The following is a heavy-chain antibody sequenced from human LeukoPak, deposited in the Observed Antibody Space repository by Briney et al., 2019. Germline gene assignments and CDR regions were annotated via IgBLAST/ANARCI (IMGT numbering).Heavy chain of an antibody. Sequence: PSEILSLTCTVSGGSINTYYWSWIRQPPGKGLDWIGYIYYTGSTNYNPSLKSRVTISIDTSKNQFSLKLTSVTAADTAVYYCARGGDVWSGFLGTRYYFDYWGQGALVTVSS. D-gene: IGHD3-3*01. V-gene: IGHV4-59*01. J-gene: IGHJ4*02. CDR2: IYYTGST. CDR3: ARGGDVWSGFLGTRYYFDY. CDR1: GGSINTYY.